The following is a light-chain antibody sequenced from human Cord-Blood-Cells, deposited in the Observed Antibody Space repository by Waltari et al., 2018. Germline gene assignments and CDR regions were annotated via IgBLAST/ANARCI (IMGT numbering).Light chain of an antibody. CDR1: SSDVGRYNL. CDR3: CSYAGSSADV. Sequence: QSALTQPASVSGSPGQSITISCTGTSSDVGRYNLVSWYQQHPGKAPKLMIYEGSKRPSGVSNRVSGSKASNTASLTISGLQADDEADYYCCSYAGSSADVFGTGTKVTVL. CDR2: EGS. J-gene: IGLJ1*01. V-gene: IGLV2-23*01.